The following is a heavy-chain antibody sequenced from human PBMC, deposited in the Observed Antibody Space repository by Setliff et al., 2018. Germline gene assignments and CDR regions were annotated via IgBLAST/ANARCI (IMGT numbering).Heavy chain of an antibody. CDR2: ISYRGST. J-gene: IGHJ6*03. Sequence: KPSETLSLTCIVSGASVTSSGFFWTWIRHHPGQGLQWIGYISYRGSTNYNPSLKSRLAFSLDTSKNQVSLNLRSVTAADTAIYYCARVQLARPYYSYTDVWGKGTTVTVSS. V-gene: IGHV4-31*03. CDR1: GASVTSSGFF. D-gene: IGHD3-10*01. CDR3: ARVQLARPYYSYTDV.